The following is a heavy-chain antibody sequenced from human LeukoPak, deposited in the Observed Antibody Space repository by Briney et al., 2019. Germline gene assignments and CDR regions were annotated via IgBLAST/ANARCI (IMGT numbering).Heavy chain of an antibody. CDR3: AKDMVIMIVVGGAFDQ. CDR2: TSYDGINK. Sequence: GGSLRLSCAASGFTFSSYGMNWVRQAPGKGLEWVAVTSYDGINKDYADSVKGRFTISRDNSENMVYLQMNSLRPEDTAVYYCAKDMVIMIVVGGAFDQWGQGTLVTVSS. CDR1: GFTFSSYG. J-gene: IGHJ4*02. V-gene: IGHV3-30*18. D-gene: IGHD3-22*01.